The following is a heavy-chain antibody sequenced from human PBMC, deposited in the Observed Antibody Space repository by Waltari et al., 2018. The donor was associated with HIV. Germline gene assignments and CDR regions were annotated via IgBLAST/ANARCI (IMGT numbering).Heavy chain of an antibody. CDR1: ACPLNNFG. D-gene: IGHD3-10*01. CDR2: ISYDGSSK. V-gene: IGHV3-30*18. Sequence: QEQLVESGGGVVQPGRSLRLCCAVSACPLNNFGIHWVRQAPGKGLEWVASISYDGSSKYYSDSVKGRFTISRDDSKNTVSLQMNSLRAADAALYYCAKEGWELLQFGYYFDSWGQGALVTVSS. CDR3: AKEGWELLQFGYYFDS. J-gene: IGHJ4*02.